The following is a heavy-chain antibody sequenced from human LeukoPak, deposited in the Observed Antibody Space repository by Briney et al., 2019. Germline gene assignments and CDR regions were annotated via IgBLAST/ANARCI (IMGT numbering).Heavy chain of an antibody. J-gene: IGHJ4*02. CDR3: ARGDYGGNSSGFDY. CDR1: GGSFSGYY. Sequence: PSETLSLTCAVYGGSFSGYYWSWIRQPPGKGLEWIGEINHSGSTNYNPSLKSRVTISVDTSKNQFSLKLSSVTAADTAVYYCARGDYGGNSSGFDYWGQGTLVTVSS. D-gene: IGHD4-23*01. CDR2: INHSGST. V-gene: IGHV4-34*01.